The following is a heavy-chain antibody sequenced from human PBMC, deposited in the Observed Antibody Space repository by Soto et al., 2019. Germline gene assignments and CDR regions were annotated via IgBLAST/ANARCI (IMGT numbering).Heavy chain of an antibody. J-gene: IGHJ4*02. CDR1: GFTFSSYA. CDR2: ISYDGSNK. D-gene: IGHD3-3*01. V-gene: IGHV3-30-3*01. Sequence: PGGSLRLSCAASGFTFSSYAMHWVRQAPGKGLEWVAVISYDGSNKYYADSVKGRFTISRDNSKNTLYLQMNSLRAEDTAVYYCARDRDDFWSRFTFGYWGQGTLVTVSS. CDR3: ARDRDDFWSRFTFGY.